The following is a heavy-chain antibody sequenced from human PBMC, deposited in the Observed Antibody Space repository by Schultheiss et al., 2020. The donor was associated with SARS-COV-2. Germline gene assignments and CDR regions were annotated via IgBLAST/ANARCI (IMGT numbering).Heavy chain of an antibody. CDR1: GYTFTSYA. CDR3: ARGRNYYGSGSYSSDAFDI. J-gene: IGHJ3*02. V-gene: IGHV1-46*01. Sequence: ASVKVSCKASGYTFTSYAMHWVRQAPGQGLEWMGIINPSGGSTSYAQKFQGRVTMTRDTSTSTVYMELSSLRSEDTAVYYCARGRNYYGSGSYSSDAFDIWGQGTMVTVSS. CDR2: INPSGGST. D-gene: IGHD3-10*01.